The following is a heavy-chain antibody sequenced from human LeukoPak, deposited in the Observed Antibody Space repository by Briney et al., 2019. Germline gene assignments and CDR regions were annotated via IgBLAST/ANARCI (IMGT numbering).Heavy chain of an antibody. Sequence: SETLSLTCTVSGGSISSSNYYWGWIRQPPGKGLEWIGTIYYSGTTYYNPSLKSRVTISVDTSKNQFTLNLSSATAADMAVYYCARRGSSGYYYTFDYWGQGTLVTVSS. CDR2: IYYSGTT. V-gene: IGHV4-39*01. D-gene: IGHD3-22*01. CDR3: ARRGSSGYYYTFDY. CDR1: GGSISSSNYY. J-gene: IGHJ4*02.